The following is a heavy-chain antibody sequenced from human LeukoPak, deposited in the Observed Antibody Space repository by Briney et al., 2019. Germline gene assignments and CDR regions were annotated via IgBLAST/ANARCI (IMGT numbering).Heavy chain of an antibody. Sequence: PGGSLRLSCAASGFTFSSYAMHWVRQAPGKRLEWVAVISYDGSNKYYADSVKGRFTISRDNSKNTLYLQMNSLRAEDTAVYYCARPIYGSGSLHEYYYGMDVWGQGTTVTVSS. D-gene: IGHD3-10*01. J-gene: IGHJ6*02. CDR3: ARPIYGSGSLHEYYYGMDV. CDR1: GFTFSSYA. V-gene: IGHV3-30*04. CDR2: ISYDGSNK.